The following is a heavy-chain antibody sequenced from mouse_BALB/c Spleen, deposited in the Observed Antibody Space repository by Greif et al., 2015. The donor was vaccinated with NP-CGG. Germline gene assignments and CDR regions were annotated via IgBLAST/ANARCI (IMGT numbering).Heavy chain of an antibody. J-gene: IGHJ2*01. CDR1: GYTFTSYW. D-gene: IGHD2-3*01. CDR3: ASRGGYYYFDY. V-gene: IGHV1-7*01. Sequence: VQLQQSGAELAKPGASVKMSCKASGYTFTSYWMHWVKQRPGQGLDWIGYINPSTGYTEYNQKFKDKATLTADKSSSTAYMQLSSLTSEDSAVYYCASRGGYYYFDYWGQGTTLTVSS. CDR2: INPSTGYT.